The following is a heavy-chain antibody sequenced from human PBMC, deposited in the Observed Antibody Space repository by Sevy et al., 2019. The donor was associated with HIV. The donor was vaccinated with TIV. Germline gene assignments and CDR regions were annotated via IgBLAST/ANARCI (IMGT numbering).Heavy chain of an antibody. V-gene: IGHV1-2*02. Sequence: ASVKDSCKASGYTFTGYYVHWVRQAPGQGLEWMGWINPNNGGTYFAKKFQDSVTLTTDTSVNTAYMELRSLTFDDTAIYYCARMGDYSDSSGYYPLKFWGQGTLVTVSS. J-gene: IGHJ4*02. CDR2: INPNNGGT. D-gene: IGHD3-22*01. CDR1: GYTFTGYY. CDR3: ARMGDYSDSSGYYPLKF.